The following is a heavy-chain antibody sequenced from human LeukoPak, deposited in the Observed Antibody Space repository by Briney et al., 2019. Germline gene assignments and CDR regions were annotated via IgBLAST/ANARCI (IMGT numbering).Heavy chain of an antibody. CDR2: ISYDGSNK. CDR3: AKDIPYYYDSSGYYENY. CDR1: GFTFSSYA. J-gene: IGHJ4*02. V-gene: IGHV3-30-3*01. D-gene: IGHD3-22*01. Sequence: GGSLRLSCAASGFTFSSYALHWVRQAPGKGLEWVAVISYDGSNKYYADSVKGGFTISRDNSKNTLYLQMNSLRAEDTAVYYCAKDIPYYYDSSGYYENYWGQGTLVTVSS.